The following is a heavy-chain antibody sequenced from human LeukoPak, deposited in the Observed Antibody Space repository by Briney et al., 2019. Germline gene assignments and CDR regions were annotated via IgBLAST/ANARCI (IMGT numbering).Heavy chain of an antibody. D-gene: IGHD6-13*01. CDR2: IYYSGST. V-gene: IGHV4-59*01. CDR1: GGSISSYY. J-gene: IGHJ3*02. Sequence: SETLSLTCTVSGGSISSYYWSWIRQPPGKGLEWIGYIYYSGSTNYNPSLKSRVTISVDTSKNQFSLKPSSVTAADTAVYYCAKQIAAAGTDDAFDIWGQGTMVTVSS. CDR3: AKQIAAAGTDDAFDI.